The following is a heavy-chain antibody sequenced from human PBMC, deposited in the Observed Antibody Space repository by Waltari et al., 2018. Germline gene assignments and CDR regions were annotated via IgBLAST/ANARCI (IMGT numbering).Heavy chain of an antibody. Sequence: QVQLQQWGAGLLKPSETLSLTCAVYGGSFSGYYWSWIRQPPGKGLEWIGEINHSGSTNYNPSLKSRVTISVDTSKNQFSLKLSSVTAADTAVYYCARGYSSSWYVALGYWGQGTLVTVSS. D-gene: IGHD6-13*01. CDR3: ARGYSSSWYVALGY. V-gene: IGHV4-34*01. J-gene: IGHJ4*02. CDR2: INHSGST. CDR1: GGSFSGYY.